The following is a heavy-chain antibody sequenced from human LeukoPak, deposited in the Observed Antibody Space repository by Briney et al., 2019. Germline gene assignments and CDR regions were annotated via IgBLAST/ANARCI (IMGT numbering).Heavy chain of an antibody. V-gene: IGHV4-61*08. J-gene: IGHJ6*02. CDR2: IYYSGST. D-gene: IGHD3-10*01. CDR3: ARAREMVRGVITTNYYYYGMDV. Sequence: SQTLSLTCTVSGGSISSGDYYWSWIRQPPGKGLEWIGYIYYSGSTNYNPSLRSRVTISVDTSKNQFSLKLNSVTAADTAVYYCARAREMVRGVITTNYYYYGMDVWGQGTTVTVSS. CDR1: GGSISSGDYY.